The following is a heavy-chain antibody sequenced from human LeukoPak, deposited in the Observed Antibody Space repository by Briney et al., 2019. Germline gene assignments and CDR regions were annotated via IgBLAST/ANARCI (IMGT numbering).Heavy chain of an antibody. CDR2: LSGSGGTT. D-gene: IGHD1-20*01. V-gene: IGHV3-23*01. J-gene: IGHJ4*02. CDR3: AKDPHARVTGTTLY. CDR1: GFAFSSYA. Sequence: PGGSLRLSCAASGFAFSSYATNWVRQAPGKGLEWVSALSGSGGTTYYADSVKGRFTISRDNSKNTLYLQMNSLRAEDTAVYYCAKDPHARVTGTTLYWGQGTLVTVSS.